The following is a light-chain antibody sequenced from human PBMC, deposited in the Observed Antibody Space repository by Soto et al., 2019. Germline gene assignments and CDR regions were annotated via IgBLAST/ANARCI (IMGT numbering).Light chain of an antibody. J-gene: IGLJ2*01. V-gene: IGLV2-14*01. CDR1: SSYVGNYNY. Sequence: QSALTQPASVSGSPGQSNTISCTGTSSYVGNYNYVSWYQQHPGKAPKLMIYDVSYRPSGVSNRFAGSKSGNTASLTISGFQAEDEADYYCTSYTTNTTGVFGGGTQLTVL. CDR3: TSYTTNTTGV. CDR2: DVS.